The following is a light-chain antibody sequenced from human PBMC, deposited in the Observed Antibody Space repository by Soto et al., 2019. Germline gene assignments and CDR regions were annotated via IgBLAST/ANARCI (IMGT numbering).Light chain of an antibody. J-gene: IGKJ4*01. CDR1: QSVSSN. Sequence: ETVMTQSPATLSVSPGERATLSCRAGQSVSSNLAWYQQKPGQAPRLLIYGASTRATGIPARFSGSGSGTEFTLTISSLQSEDFAVYYCQQYNDWPPLTFGGGTKVEI. CDR2: GAS. V-gene: IGKV3-15*01. CDR3: QQYNDWPPLT.